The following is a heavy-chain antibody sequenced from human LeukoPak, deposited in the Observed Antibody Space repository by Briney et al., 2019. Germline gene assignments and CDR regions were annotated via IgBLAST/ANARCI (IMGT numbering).Heavy chain of an antibody. CDR2: ISHSGYT. Sequence: PSETLSLTCAVSGGAISGHYWNWIRQPPGKGLEWIGYISHSGYTSYKSSLKSRVTIGVDTSTNQVSLDLTSASAGDTAVYYCARRGETSGWSFWLDSWGQGALVIVSS. J-gene: IGHJ5*01. CDR3: ARRGETSGWSFWLDS. V-gene: IGHV4-59*11. CDR1: GGAISGHY. D-gene: IGHD6-13*01.